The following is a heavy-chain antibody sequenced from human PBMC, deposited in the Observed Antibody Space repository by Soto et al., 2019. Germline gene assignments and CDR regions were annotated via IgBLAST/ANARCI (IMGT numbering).Heavy chain of an antibody. Sequence: QVLLVQSGAEVKKPGASVMVSCKASGYNFANYAIHWVRQAPGQRLEWVGWVHPGIVDTKYSEKFQGRVSFTRDTPANTAYMHLTSLTSDDTAVYYCARESGRFLDWPHSYGMDVWGQGTPVTVSS. J-gene: IGHJ6*02. CDR1: GYNFANYA. CDR2: VHPGIVDT. D-gene: IGHD3-3*01. V-gene: IGHV1-3*01. CDR3: ARESGRFLDWPHSYGMDV.